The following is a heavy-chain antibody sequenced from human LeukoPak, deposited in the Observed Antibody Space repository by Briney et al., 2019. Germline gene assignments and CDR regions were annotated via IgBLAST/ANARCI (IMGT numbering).Heavy chain of an antibody. Sequence: PSETLSLTCTVSGGSISSSSYYWGWIRQPPGKGLEWIGSIYYSGSTYYNPSLKSRVTISVDTSKNQFSLKLSSVTAADTAVYYCARDHPNWGKGFDAFDIWGQGTMVTVSS. D-gene: IGHD7-27*01. CDR3: ARDHPNWGKGFDAFDI. CDR1: GGSISSSSYY. J-gene: IGHJ3*02. V-gene: IGHV4-39*07. CDR2: IYYSGST.